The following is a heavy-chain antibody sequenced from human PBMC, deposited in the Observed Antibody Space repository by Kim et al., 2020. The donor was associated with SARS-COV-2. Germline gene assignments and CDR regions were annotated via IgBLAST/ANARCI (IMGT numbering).Heavy chain of an antibody. CDR3: ARAPITIFGLVIKHFDY. J-gene: IGHJ4*02. V-gene: IGHV4-31*03. D-gene: IGHD3-3*01. CDR1: GGSISSGGYY. Sequence: SETLSLTCTVSGGSISSGGYYWSWIRQHPGKGLEWIGYIYYSGSTYYNSSLKSRVTISVDTSKTQFSLKLSSVTAADTAVYYCARAPITIFGLVIKHFDYWGQGTLVTVSS. CDR2: IYYSGST.